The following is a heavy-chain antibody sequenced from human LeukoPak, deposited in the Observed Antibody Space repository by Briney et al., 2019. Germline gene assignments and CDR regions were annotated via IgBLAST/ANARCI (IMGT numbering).Heavy chain of an antibody. Sequence: GASVKVSCKASGGTFSSYAISWVRQAPGQGLEWMGGIIPVLGTANYAQKFRGRVTITKDDSTSTGYMELSSLRSEDTAIYYCATIADTSVAARLVFHYWGQGTLVTVS. CDR2: IIPVLGTA. CDR1: GGTFSSYA. D-gene: IGHD6-6*01. V-gene: IGHV1-69*05. CDR3: ATIADTSVAARLVFHY. J-gene: IGHJ1*01.